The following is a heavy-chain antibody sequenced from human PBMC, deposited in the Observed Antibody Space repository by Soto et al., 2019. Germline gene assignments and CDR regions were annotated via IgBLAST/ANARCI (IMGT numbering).Heavy chain of an antibody. D-gene: IGHD2-2*01. CDR1: GFTFSSYA. CDR2: ISGSGGST. J-gene: IGHJ4*02. V-gene: IGHV3-23*01. CDR3: AKDPSSRYCSSTSCLTPFDY. Sequence: PGGSLRLSCAASGFTFSSYAMSWVRQAPGKGLEWVSAISGSGGSTYYADSVKGRFTISRDNSKNTLYLQMNSLRAEDTAVYYCAKDPSSRYCSSTSCLTPFDYWGQGTLVTVSS.